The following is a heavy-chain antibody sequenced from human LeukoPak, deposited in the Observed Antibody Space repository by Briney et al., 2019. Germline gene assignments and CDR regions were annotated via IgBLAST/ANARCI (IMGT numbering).Heavy chain of an antibody. D-gene: IGHD3-3*01. Sequence: SETLSLTCAVYGGSFSGYYWSWLRQPPGKGLEWIGEINHSGSTNYNPSLKSRVTISVDTSKNQFSLKLSSVTAADTAVYYCARVHYDFWSGYLLNTYYFDYWGQGTLVTVSS. V-gene: IGHV4-34*01. CDR1: GGSFSGYY. CDR2: INHSGST. CDR3: ARVHYDFWSGYLLNTYYFDY. J-gene: IGHJ4*02.